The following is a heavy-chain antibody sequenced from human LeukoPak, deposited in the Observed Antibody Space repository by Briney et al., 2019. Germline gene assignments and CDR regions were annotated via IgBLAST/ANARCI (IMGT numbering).Heavy chain of an antibody. CDR3: ARSGDYIKEGFDY. CDR2: INHSGIT. Sequence: PSETLSLTCAVSGYSIRSGHYWGWMRQSPGEGLEWIGSINHSGITEYNPSLKSRVTLSVDTSKNQFSLQLRSVTAADRALYYCARSGDYIKEGFDYWGQGTQVTVSS. CDR1: GYSIRSGHY. V-gene: IGHV4-38-2*01. D-gene: IGHD3-22*01. J-gene: IGHJ4*02.